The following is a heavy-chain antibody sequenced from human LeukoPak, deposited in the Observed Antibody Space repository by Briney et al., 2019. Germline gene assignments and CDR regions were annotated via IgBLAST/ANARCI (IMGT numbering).Heavy chain of an antibody. D-gene: IGHD6-6*01. CDR1: GYTFTSYG. CDR3: ARLRDLGWIVARPAIDY. V-gene: IGHV1-18*01. J-gene: IGHJ4*02. Sequence: ASVKVSCKASGYTFTSYGISGVQQPPGQGLEWMGWISAYNGNKNYAQKLQGRVTMTTDISTSTAYLELRSLRSGDTAVYCCARLRDLGWIVARPAIDYLRRGTIVTDSS. CDR2: ISAYNGNK.